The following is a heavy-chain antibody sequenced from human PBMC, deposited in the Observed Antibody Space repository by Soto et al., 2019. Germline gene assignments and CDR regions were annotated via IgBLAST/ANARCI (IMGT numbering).Heavy chain of an antibody. CDR2: ISGSGGST. D-gene: IGHD2-2*01. V-gene: IGHV3-23*01. J-gene: IGHJ5*02. Sequence: GGSLRLSCAASGFTFSSYAMSWVLQAPGKGLEWVSAISGSGGSTYYADSVKGRFTISRDNSKNTLYLQMNSLRAEDTAVYYCAKIGIVVVPAAHLGPWGQGTLVTVSS. CDR1: GFTFSSYA. CDR3: AKIGIVVVPAAHLGP.